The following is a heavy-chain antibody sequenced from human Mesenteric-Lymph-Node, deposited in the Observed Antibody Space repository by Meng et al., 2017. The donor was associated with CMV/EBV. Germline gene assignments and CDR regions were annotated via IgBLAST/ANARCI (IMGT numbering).Heavy chain of an antibody. J-gene: IGHJ4*02. CDR1: GGYVSSGTYY. D-gene: IGHD5-12*01. CDR3: ARGGVATMHPFDY. Sequence: VSGGYVSSGTYYWSWIRQPPGKGLEWIGYVYFRGSTKYNPSFKSRVTISVDTSKNQFSLRLSSVTAADTAMYYCARGGVATMHPFDYWGQGTLVTVSS. V-gene: IGHV4-61*01. CDR2: VYFRGST.